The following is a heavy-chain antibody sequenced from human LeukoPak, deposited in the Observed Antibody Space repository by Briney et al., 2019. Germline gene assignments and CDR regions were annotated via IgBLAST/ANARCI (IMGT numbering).Heavy chain of an antibody. CDR3: AKAGGIAAAGAFDY. D-gene: IGHD6-13*01. CDR2: ISWNSGSI. J-gene: IGHJ4*02. Sequence: PGGSLRLSCAASGFTFDDYAMHWVPQAPGKGLEWVSGISWNSGSIGYADSVKGRFTISRDNAKNSLYLQMNSQRAEDMALYYCAKAGGIAAAGAFDYWGQGTLVTASS. CDR1: GFTFDDYA. V-gene: IGHV3-9*03.